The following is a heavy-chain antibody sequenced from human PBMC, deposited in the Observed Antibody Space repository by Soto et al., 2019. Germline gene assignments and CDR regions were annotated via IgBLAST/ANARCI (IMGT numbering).Heavy chain of an antibody. Sequence: SETLSLTCTVTGGAISCYYWTWIRQSDGEGLEWIGRIYSSGSTNYNPSLKSRVTISLDTSMNYFSLRLSSVTAADTAVYYCARGQRFSDWFDPWGQGTLVTVSS. V-gene: IGHV4-4*07. CDR2: IYSSGST. J-gene: IGHJ5*02. CDR1: GGAISCYY. D-gene: IGHD3-3*01. CDR3: ARGQRFSDWFDP.